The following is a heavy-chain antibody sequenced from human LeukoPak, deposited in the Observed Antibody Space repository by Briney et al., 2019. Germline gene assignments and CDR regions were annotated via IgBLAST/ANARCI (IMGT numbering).Heavy chain of an antibody. V-gene: IGHV3-33*06. CDR2: IWDDGSNK. Sequence: PGGSLRLSCAASGFTFSSYGMHWVRQAPGKGLEGVAVIWDDGSNKYYADSVKGRFTISRDNSKNTLYLQMNSLRAEDTAVYYCAKVSPMGYCSSTSCYIDYWGQGTLVTVSS. D-gene: IGHD2-2*02. CDR1: GFTFSSYG. J-gene: IGHJ4*02. CDR3: AKVSPMGYCSSTSCYIDY.